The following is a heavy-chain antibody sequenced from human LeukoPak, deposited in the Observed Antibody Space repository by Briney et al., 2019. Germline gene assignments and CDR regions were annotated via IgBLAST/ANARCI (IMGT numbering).Heavy chain of an antibody. J-gene: IGHJ4*02. CDR1: GGSISSYY. Sequence: SETLSLTCTVSGGSISSYYWSWIRQPPGKGLEWIGYIYYSGSTNYNPSLKSRVTISVDTSKNQFSLRLRPVTAADTAVYYCARVTGYMIEDYFDYWGQGTLVTVSS. CDR3: ARVTGYMIEDYFDY. D-gene: IGHD3-22*01. V-gene: IGHV4-59*01. CDR2: IYYSGST.